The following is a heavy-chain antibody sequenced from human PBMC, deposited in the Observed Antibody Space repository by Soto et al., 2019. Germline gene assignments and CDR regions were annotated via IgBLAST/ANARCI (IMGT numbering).Heavy chain of an antibody. Sequence: QITLKESGPTLVKPTQTQTLTCTFSGFLLSTSGVGVAWIRQPPGKAREWLSLIYWDDDKRYSPSLKSRLTITKDTSKNQVVRTRTNMDPVDTATYYCAHTPEGASRIRGTGRYFQHWGQGTLVTVSS. V-gene: IGHV2-5*02. J-gene: IGHJ1*01. CDR2: IYWDDDK. CDR1: GFLLSTSGVG. CDR3: AHTPEGASRIRGTGRYFQH. D-gene: IGHD3-10*01.